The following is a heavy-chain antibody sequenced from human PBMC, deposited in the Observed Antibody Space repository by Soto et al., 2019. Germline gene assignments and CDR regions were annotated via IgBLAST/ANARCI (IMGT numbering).Heavy chain of an antibody. V-gene: IGHV3-23*01. CDR1: GFPFSSYA. D-gene: IGHD2-15*01. CDR3: ARLRTVRASYFDY. J-gene: IGHJ4*02. CDR2: IGDSGAGT. Sequence: EVQLLESGGGLVQPGGSLRLSCAASGFPFSSYAMSWVRQAPGKGLEWVSLIGDSGAGTYYADSVRGRLTISRDSSKNTLYLQINSLRAEDTAIYYCARLRTVRASYFDYWGPGTLVTVSS.